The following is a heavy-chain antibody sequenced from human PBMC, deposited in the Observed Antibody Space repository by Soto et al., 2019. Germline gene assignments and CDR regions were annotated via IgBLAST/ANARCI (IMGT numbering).Heavy chain of an antibody. CDR3: AKAYFVWSSAPPYSFDY. D-gene: IGHD3-16*01. CDR2: ISGSGGRS. CDR1: GFTFSNYA. Sequence: EVQLLDSGGGWVQPGGSLRLSCAASGFTFSNYAMTWVRHGPGKGLEWVSGISGSGGRSYYADSVKGRFTISRDNSKSTLYLQMISLRAEDTAVYYCAKAYFVWSSAPPYSFDYWGQGTLVTVSS. V-gene: IGHV3-23*01. J-gene: IGHJ4*02.